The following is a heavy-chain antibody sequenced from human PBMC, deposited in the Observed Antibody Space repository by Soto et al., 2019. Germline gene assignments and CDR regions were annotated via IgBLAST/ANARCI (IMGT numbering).Heavy chain of an antibody. D-gene: IGHD3-10*01. V-gene: IGHV1-18*01. CDR2: ISTYNGNT. J-gene: IGHJ4*02. CDR3: ARAMVRGVGSDD. Sequence: QVPLVQSGAEVKKPGASVKVSCKASGYTFTSYGISWVRQAPGQGLEWMGWISTYNGNTKYAQKLQGRVTRTTDPSTSTAYMELRSWRSDDTAVFYCARAMVRGVGSDDWGQGTLVTVSS. CDR1: GYTFTSYG.